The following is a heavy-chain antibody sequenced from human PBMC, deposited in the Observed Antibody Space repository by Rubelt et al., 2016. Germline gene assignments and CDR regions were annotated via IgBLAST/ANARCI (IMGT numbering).Heavy chain of an antibody. CDR3: ARGLSIVGATGDY. Sequence: QVQLQQWGAGLLKPSETLSLTCAVYGGSFSGYYWSWIRQPPGKGLEWVGGINHTGSINYNPSLKSRVSISIDTSKNQFSLKLGSVTAADTAVYYCARGLSIVGATGDYWGQGNLVTVSS. J-gene: IGHJ4*02. CDR1: GGSFSGYY. V-gene: IGHV4-34*01. CDR2: INHTGSI. D-gene: IGHD1-26*01.